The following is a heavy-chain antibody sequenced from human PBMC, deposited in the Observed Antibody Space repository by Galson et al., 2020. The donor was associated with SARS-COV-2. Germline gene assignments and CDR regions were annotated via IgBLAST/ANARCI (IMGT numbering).Heavy chain of an antibody. CDR2: INPNSGGT. Sequence: ASVKVSCKASGYTFTGYYMHWVRQAPGQGLEWMGWINPNSGGTNYAQKFQGRVTMTRDTSISTAYMELSRLRSDDTAVYYCARDNSLLWFGESLPYFDYWGQGTLVTVSS. D-gene: IGHD3-10*01. J-gene: IGHJ4*02. CDR3: ARDNSLLWFGESLPYFDY. V-gene: IGHV1-2*02. CDR1: GYTFTGYY.